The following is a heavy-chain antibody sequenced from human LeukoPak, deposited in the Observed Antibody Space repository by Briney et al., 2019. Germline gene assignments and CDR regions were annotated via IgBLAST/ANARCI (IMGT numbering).Heavy chain of an antibody. CDR3: ARGRYYYDSSGFNWFDP. J-gene: IGHJ5*02. CDR1: GYTFTSYY. D-gene: IGHD3-22*01. CDR2: INPSGGST. V-gene: IGHV1-46*01. Sequence: ASVTVSCKASGYTFTSYYMHWVRQAPGQGLEWTGIINPSGGSTSYAQKFQGRVTMTRDTSTSTVYMELSSLRSEDTAVYYCARGRYYYDSSGFNWFDPWGQGTLVTVSS.